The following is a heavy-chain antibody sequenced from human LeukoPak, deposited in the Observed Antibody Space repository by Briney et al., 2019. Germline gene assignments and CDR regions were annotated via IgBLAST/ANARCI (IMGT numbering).Heavy chain of an antibody. J-gene: IGHJ4*02. CDR2: IYSGGST. V-gene: IGHV3-53*01. CDR1: SGSVSNSHYY. Sequence: ETLSLTCTVSSGSVSNSHYYWAWVRQAPGKGLEWVSVIYSGGSTYYADSVKGRFTISRDNSKDTLYLQMNSLGAEDTALYYCAKGKTVAGTGGHNFDYWGQGTLVTVSS. D-gene: IGHD6-19*01. CDR3: AKGKTVAGTGGHNFDY.